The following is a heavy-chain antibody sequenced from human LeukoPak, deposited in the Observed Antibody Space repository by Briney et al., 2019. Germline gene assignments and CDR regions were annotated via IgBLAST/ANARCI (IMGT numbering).Heavy chain of an antibody. CDR1: GGSISSGSNS. V-gene: IGHV4-61*02. Sequence: SQTLSLTCTVSGGSISSGSNSWNWIRQPAGKDPEWIGRIYSSGSTSYNPSLKSRVTISVDTSKKQFSLTLSSVTAADTAVYYCARESSGYPYYFDFWGQGTLGTLSS. J-gene: IGHJ4*02. D-gene: IGHD3-22*01. CDR3: ARESSGYPYYFDF. CDR2: IYSSGST.